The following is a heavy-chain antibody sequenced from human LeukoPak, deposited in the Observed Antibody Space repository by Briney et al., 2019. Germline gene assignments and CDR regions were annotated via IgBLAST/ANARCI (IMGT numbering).Heavy chain of an antibody. V-gene: IGHV3-48*01. J-gene: IGHJ5*02. CDR3: ARGPPLFDP. Sequence: GGSLRPSCAASGFTFSSYSMNWVRQAPGKGLEWVSYIDTSGSPIYYADSVKGRFTISRDNAKNSLYLQMNSLRADDTTVYYCARGPPLFDPWGQGALVTVSS. CDR2: IDTSGSPI. CDR1: GFTFSSYS.